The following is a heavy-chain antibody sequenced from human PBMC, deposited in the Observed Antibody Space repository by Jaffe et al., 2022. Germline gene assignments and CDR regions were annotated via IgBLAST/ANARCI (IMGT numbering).Heavy chain of an antibody. J-gene: IGHJ5*02. D-gene: IGHD5-18*01. CDR3: ATDLNRGYSYGSPTVGAGWFDP. CDR2: VDPEDGET. CDR1: GYTFTDYY. Sequence: EVQLVQSGAEVKKPGATVKISCKVSGYTFTDYYMHWVQQAPGKGLEWMGLVDPEDGETIYAEKFQGRVTITADTSTDTAYMELSSLRSEDTAVYYCATDLNRGYSYGSPTVGAGWFDPWGQGTLVTVSS. V-gene: IGHV1-69-2*01.